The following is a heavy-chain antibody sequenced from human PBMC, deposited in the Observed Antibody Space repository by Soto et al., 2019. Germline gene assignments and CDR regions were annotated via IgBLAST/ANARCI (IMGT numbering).Heavy chain of an antibody. CDR3: AKTEGGGIVGQ. D-gene: IGHD2-15*01. CDR2: ISFDGGNK. J-gene: IGHJ4*02. CDR1: GFTFNTYG. V-gene: IGHV3-30*18. Sequence: QVQLVESGGGVVQPGRSLRLSCAASGFTFNTYGMHWVRQAPGKGLEWVAHISFDGGNKYYADSVKGRFTISRDNSKNTLYLQINSLRPEDTAVYYCAKTEGGGIVGQWGQGALVSVSS.